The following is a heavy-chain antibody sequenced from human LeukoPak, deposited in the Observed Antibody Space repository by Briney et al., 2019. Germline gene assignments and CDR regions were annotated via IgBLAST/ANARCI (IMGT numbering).Heavy chain of an antibody. V-gene: IGHV4-59*08. CDR1: GGSISSHF. CDR2: IYYSGSTDYSGST. J-gene: IGHJ3*02. D-gene: IGHD4-11*01. CDR3: ARQTMTKADAFNI. Sequence: PSETLSLTCTVSGGSISSHFWSWIRQPPGKGLEWIAYIYYSGSTDYSGSTDYNPSLKSRVTISVDTSKKQFSLKLSSVTAGDTAVYYCARQTMTKADAFNIWGQGTMVTVSS.